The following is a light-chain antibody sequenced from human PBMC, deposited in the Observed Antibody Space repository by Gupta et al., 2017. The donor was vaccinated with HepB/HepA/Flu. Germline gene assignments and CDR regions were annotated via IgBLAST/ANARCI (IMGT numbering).Light chain of an antibody. V-gene: IGKV3-20*01. Sequence: EIVLTQSPGALSLSPGERATLSCRASQSVSRSYLAWHQQKPGQVPRLLIYGASSRATGIPDRFSGSGSGTDFTLTISRLEPEDFAVYYCQQDSILPLTFGQGTKVEIK. CDR1: QSVSRSY. CDR3: QQDSILPLT. CDR2: GAS. J-gene: IGKJ1*01.